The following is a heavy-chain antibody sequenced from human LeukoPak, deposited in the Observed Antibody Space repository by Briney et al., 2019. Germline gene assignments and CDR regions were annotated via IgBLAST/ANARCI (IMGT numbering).Heavy chain of an antibody. CDR1: GGSISSYY. D-gene: IGHD6-13*01. Sequence: SETLSLTCTVSGGSISSYYWSWIRQPPGKGLEWVGHIYYLGSTNYNPSLKSRVTISIDTSKNYFSLKLNSVTAADTAVYYCARTLSSWAFDYWGQGTLVTVSS. V-gene: IGHV4-59*01. J-gene: IGHJ4*02. CDR2: IYYLGST. CDR3: ARTLSSWAFDY.